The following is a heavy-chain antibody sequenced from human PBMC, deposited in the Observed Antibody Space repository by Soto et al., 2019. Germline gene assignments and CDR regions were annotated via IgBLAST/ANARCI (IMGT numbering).Heavy chain of an antibody. J-gene: IGHJ6*02. V-gene: IGHV1-69*02. D-gene: IGHD6-13*01. CDR2: IIPILGIT. Sequence: ASVKVSCKASGYTFTSYYISWVRQAPGQGLEWMGRIIPILGITNYAQKFQGRVTITADKSTSTAYMELSSLRSEDTAVYYCARTVQQLTVDYYGMDVWGQGTTVTVSS. CDR1: GYTFTSYY. CDR3: ARTVQQLTVDYYGMDV.